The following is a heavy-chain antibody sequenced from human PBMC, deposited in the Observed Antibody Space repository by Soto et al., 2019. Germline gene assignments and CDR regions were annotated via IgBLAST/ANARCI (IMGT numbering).Heavy chain of an antibody. CDR1: GYTFTSYG. CDR2: ISAYNGNT. CDR3: AREARVVAAKPEYYYYYYGMDV. V-gene: IGHV1-18*01. J-gene: IGHJ6*02. D-gene: IGHD2-15*01. Sequence: QVQLVQSGAEVKKPGASVKVSCKASGYTFTSYGISWVRQAPGQGLEWMGWISAYNGNTNYAQKLQGRVTMTTDTSTSTAYMELRSLRSDDTAVYYCAREARVVAAKPEYYYYYYGMDVWGQGTTVTVSS.